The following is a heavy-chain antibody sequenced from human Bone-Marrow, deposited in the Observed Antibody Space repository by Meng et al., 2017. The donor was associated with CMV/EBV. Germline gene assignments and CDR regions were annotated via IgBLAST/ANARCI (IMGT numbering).Heavy chain of an antibody. CDR1: GFTFSSYA. CDR3: ARGRDYSIVGATTPGVFDY. Sequence: GESLKISCAASGFTFSSYAMHSVRRAPGKGLEWVAVISYDGSNKYYADSVKGRFTISRDNSKNTLYLQMNSLRAEDTAVYYCARGRDYSIVGATTPGVFDYWGQGTLVTVSS. D-gene: IGHD1-26*01. V-gene: IGHV3-30-3*01. J-gene: IGHJ4*02. CDR2: ISYDGSNK.